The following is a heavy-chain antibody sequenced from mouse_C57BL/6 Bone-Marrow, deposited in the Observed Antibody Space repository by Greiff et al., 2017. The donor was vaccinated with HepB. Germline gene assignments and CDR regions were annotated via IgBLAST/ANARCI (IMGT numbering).Heavy chain of an antibody. J-gene: IGHJ4*01. CDR1: GFTFSDYY. Sequence: EVQRVESGGGLVQPGGSLKLSCAASGFTFSDYYMYWVRQTPEKRLEWVAYISNGGGSTYYPDTVKGRFTISRDNAKNTLYLQMSRLKSEDTAMYYCARHYYGSSYDYAMDYWGQGTSVTVSS. D-gene: IGHD1-1*01. CDR3: ARHYYGSSYDYAMDY. V-gene: IGHV5-12*01. CDR2: ISNGGGST.